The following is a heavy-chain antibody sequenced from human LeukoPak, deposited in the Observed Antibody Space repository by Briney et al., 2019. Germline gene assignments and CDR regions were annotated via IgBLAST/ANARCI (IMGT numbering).Heavy chain of an antibody. D-gene: IGHD1-26*01. CDR1: GFTLSSFG. V-gene: IGHV3-48*02. Sequence: GGSLRLSCVASGFTLSSFGMNWVRQAPGKGLEWVSYISSSGSTIYYADSVKGRFTISRDKAKNSLLLQMSSLRDEDTAVYYCARGSQYYDYWGQGTLVTVSS. J-gene: IGHJ4*02. CDR2: ISSSGSTI. CDR3: ARGSQYYDY.